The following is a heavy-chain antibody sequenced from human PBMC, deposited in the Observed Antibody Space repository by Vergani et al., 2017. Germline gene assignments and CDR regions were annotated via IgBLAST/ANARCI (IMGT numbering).Heavy chain of an antibody. J-gene: IGHJ5*02. CDR3: ARLPYSSSWIDPFDP. Sequence: EVQLVQSGAEVKKPGESLKISCKGSGYSFTSYWIGWVRQMPGKGLEWMGIIYPGDSDTRYSPSFQGQVTISADKSISTAYLQWSSLKASDTAMYYCARLPYSSSWIDPFDPWGQGTLVTVSS. CDR2: IYPGDSDT. D-gene: IGHD6-13*01. CDR1: GYSFTSYW. V-gene: IGHV5-51*01.